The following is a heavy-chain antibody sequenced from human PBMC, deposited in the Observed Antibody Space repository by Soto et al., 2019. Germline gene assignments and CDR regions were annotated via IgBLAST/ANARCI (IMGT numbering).Heavy chain of an antibody. D-gene: IGHD3-22*01. CDR3: AKDGTYYYDSSGPYFDY. J-gene: IGHJ4*02. CDR2: ISWNSGSI. Sequence: GGSLRLSCAASGFTFDDYAMHWVRQAPGKGLEWVSSISWNSGSIGNADFVKGRFTISRDNAKNSLYLQMNSLRAEDMALYYCAKDGTYYYDSSGPYFDYWGQGTLVTVSS. V-gene: IGHV3-9*03. CDR1: GFTFDDYA.